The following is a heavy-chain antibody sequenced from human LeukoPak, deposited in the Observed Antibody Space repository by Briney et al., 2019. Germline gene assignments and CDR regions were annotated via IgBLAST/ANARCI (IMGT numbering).Heavy chain of an antibody. CDR1: GGSFSGYY. J-gene: IGHJ5*02. D-gene: IGHD5-12*01. V-gene: IGHV4-34*01. CDR3: ARLRGYSGYEYNWFDP. Sequence: SETLSLTCAVFGGSFSGYYWSWIRQPPGKGLEWIGEINHSGSTNYNPSLKSRVTISVDTSKNRFSLKLSSVTAADTAVYYCARLRGYSGYEYNWFDPWGQGTLVTVSS. CDR2: INHSGST.